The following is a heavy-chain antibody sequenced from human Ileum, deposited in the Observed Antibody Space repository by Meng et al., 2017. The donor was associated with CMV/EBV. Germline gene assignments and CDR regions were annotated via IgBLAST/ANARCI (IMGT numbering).Heavy chain of an antibody. D-gene: IGHD1-26*01. J-gene: IGHJ4*02. CDR2: IRGDNGNT. Sequence: QVLWVQSGGEVKKTGDSVRGSCKSSGYNFRDYGVTWVRQVPGQGLEWMGWIRGDNGNTNYAQKFQGRVTMTTDTFTRTAYMQLRTLRSDDSAMYYCARGKPNLVGATGFDHWGQGTLVTVSS. V-gene: IGHV1-18*01. CDR1: GYNFRDYG. CDR3: ARGKPNLVGATGFDH.